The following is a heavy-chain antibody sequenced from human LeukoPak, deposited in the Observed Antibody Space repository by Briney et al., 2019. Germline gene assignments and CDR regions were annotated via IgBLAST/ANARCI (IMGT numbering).Heavy chain of an antibody. J-gene: IGHJ1*01. CDR1: GFTFSSYS. CDR3: AKDRIVISFGDVSKH. CDR2: ISSSSSYI. D-gene: IGHD3-10*01. Sequence: GGSLRLSCAASGFTFSSYSMNWVRQAPGKGLEWVSSISSSSSYIFYADSVKGRFTISRDNSKNTLYLQMNNLRVEDTAIYYCAKDRIVISFGDVSKHWGQGTLVTVSS. V-gene: IGHV3-21*01.